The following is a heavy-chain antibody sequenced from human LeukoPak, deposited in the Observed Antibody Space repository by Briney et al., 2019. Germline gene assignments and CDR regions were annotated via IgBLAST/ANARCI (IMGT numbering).Heavy chain of an antibody. Sequence: PSETLSLTCTVSGGSISSYYWSWIRQPPGKGLEWIGYIYNSGATNYNPSLKSRVIISVDRSKNQFSLELSSVTAADTAVYYCATLKGAPDNWFDPWGQGTLVTVSS. CDR3: ATLKGAPDNWFDP. V-gene: IGHV4-59*01. CDR2: IYNSGAT. J-gene: IGHJ5*02. CDR1: GGSISSYY.